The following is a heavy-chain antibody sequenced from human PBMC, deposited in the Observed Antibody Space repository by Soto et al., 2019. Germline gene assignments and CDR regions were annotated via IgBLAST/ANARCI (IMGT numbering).Heavy chain of an antibody. CDR1: GFTFDDYA. V-gene: IGHV3-9*01. Sequence: GGSLRLSCAASGFTFDDYAMHWVRQAPGKGLEWVSGISWNSGSIGYADSVKGRFTISRDNAKNSLYLQMNSLRAEDTALYYCAKDPYYYGSGSYPYYFDYWGQGTLVTVSS. CDR3: AKDPYYYGSGSYPYYFDY. D-gene: IGHD3-10*01. J-gene: IGHJ4*02. CDR2: ISWNSGSI.